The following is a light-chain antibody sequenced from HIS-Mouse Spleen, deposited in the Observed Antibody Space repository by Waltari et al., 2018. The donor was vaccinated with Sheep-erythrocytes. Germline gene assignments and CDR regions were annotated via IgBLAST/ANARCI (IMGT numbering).Light chain of an antibody. CDR3: LSADSSGTYYV. V-gene: IGLV3-1*01. CDR2: QDS. J-gene: IGLJ1*01. CDR1: KLGDKY. Sequence: SYELTQPPSVSVSPGQTASIPCPGDKLGDKYACWYQQKPGQSPVLVIYQDSKRPSGIPERFSGSNSGNTATLTISGVQAEDEADYYCLSADSSGTYYVFGTGTKVTVL.